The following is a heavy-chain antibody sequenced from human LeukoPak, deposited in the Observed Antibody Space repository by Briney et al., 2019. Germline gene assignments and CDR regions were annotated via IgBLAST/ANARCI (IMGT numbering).Heavy chain of an antibody. Sequence: SETLSLTCAVYGGSFSGYYWSWIRQPPGKGLEWIGEINHSGSTNYNPSLKSRATISVDTSKNQFSLKLSSVTAADTAVYYCARLELNYGSGTYWGQGTLVTVSS. CDR3: ARLELNYGSGTY. J-gene: IGHJ4*02. V-gene: IGHV4-34*01. CDR1: GGSFSGYY. D-gene: IGHD3-10*01. CDR2: INHSGST.